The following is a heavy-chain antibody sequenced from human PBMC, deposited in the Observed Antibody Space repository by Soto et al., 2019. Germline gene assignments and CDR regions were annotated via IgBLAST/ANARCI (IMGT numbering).Heavy chain of an antibody. CDR3: VRDNNWAAY. J-gene: IGHJ4*02. Sequence: ASVKVSCKASGYTFATSALHRVRQAPGQRLEWMGWINVANGATKYSQKFQGRVTISRDTSTTTSFMDLSSLRSEDTAVYYCVRDNNWAAYWGQGTLVTVSS. CDR1: GYTFATSA. V-gene: IGHV1-3*01. D-gene: IGHD1-20*01. CDR2: INVANGAT.